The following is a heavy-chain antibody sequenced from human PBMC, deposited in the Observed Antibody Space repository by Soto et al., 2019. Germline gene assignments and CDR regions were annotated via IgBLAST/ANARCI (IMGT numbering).Heavy chain of an antibody. Sequence: PGGSLRLSCAASGFTVSSNYMSWVRQAPGKGLEWVSIIYSGGSTYYADSVKGRFTISRDNSKNTLYLQMNSLRAEDTAVYYCARDFGIYGLDYWGQGTLVTVSS. CDR2: IYSGGST. CDR3: ARDFGIYGLDY. D-gene: IGHD1-26*01. V-gene: IGHV3-53*01. J-gene: IGHJ4*02. CDR1: GFTVSSNY.